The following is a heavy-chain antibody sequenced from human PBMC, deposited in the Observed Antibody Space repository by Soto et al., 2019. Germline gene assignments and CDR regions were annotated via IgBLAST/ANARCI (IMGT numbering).Heavy chain of an antibody. D-gene: IGHD5-18*01. J-gene: IGHJ4*02. V-gene: IGHV1-46*02. CDR3: APHTLDTGMPSGY. Sequence: ASVKVSCKASGITFNRSAIQWVRQARGQGLEWMGIINPSSDSTSYAQKFQDRVTMTRDTSTSTVYMELSSLRSEDTAVYYCAPHTLDTGMPSGYWGQGALVTVSS. CDR2: INPSSDST. CDR1: GITFNRSA.